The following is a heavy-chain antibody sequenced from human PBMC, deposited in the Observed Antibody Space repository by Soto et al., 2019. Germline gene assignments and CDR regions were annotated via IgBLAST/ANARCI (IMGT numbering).Heavy chain of an antibody. Sequence: EVQLVESGGGVVRPGGSLRLSCAASGFTFDAYGMSWVRQAPGKGLEWVSGINWNGGSTGYADSVKGRFTISRDNAKNSLYLQMNSLRAEDTALYHCARVNNGAVAGPDDYWGQGTLVTVSS. CDR3: ARVNNGAVAGPDDY. J-gene: IGHJ4*02. V-gene: IGHV3-20*01. CDR1: GFTFDAYG. D-gene: IGHD6-19*01. CDR2: INWNGGST.